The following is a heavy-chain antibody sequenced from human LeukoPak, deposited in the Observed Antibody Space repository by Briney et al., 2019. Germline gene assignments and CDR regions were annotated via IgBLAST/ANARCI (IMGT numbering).Heavy chain of an antibody. V-gene: IGHV3-30*18. D-gene: IGHD1-14*01. CDR2: ISYDGSNK. CDR3: AKDPDVD. CDR1: GFTFSSYG. Sequence: GGSLRLSCAASGFTFSSYGMHWVRQAPGKGLEWVAVISYDGSNKYYADSVKGRFTISRDNSKNTLYLQMNSLRAEDTAVYYCAKDPDVDWGQGTLVTVSS. J-gene: IGHJ4*02.